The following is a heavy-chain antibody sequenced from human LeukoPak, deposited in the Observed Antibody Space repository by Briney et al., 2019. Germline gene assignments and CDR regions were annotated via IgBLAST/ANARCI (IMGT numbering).Heavy chain of an antibody. D-gene: IGHD2-2*01. V-gene: IGHV4-61*10. CDR3: ARAIVVVPDPWGAFDI. J-gene: IGHJ3*02. CDR1: GYDITSGGFY. Sequence: SETLSLTCSVSGYDITSGGFYWSWIRQPAGKGLEWIGRLYYNLNTNYYPSLRSRATISVDTSKNQFSLKLSSVAAADTAVYYCARAIVVVPDPWGAFDIWGQGTMVTVSS. CDR2: LYYNLNT.